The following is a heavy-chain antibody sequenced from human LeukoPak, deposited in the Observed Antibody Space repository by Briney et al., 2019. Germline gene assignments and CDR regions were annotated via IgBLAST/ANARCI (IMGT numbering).Heavy chain of an antibody. CDR2: IKQDGSKG. J-gene: IGHJ5*02. V-gene: IGHV3-7*01. D-gene: IGHD3-16*01. CDR3: ARDHRSDSLGS. Sequence: GGSLRLSCTGSGFSFSSYWMSWVRQAPGKGLEWVANIKQDGSKGYYVGSVKGRFTISRDNAKNSLYLQMNSLRAEDTAVYYCARDHRSDSLGSWGQGTLVTVSS. CDR1: GFSFSSYW.